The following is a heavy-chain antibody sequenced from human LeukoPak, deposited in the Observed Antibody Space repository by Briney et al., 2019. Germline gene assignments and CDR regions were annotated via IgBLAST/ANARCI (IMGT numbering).Heavy chain of an antibody. J-gene: IGHJ6*03. D-gene: IGHD2-21*01. V-gene: IGHV3-30*02. CDR2: IRYDGSSQ. Sequence: GGSLRLSCAASGFTFSSYSMNWVRQAPGKGLDWVSSIRYDGSSQYYADSVKGRFTISGDNSKGTLYLQMNSLRAEDTAVYYCAKDALIPSGYYMDVWGKGTTVTVSS. CDR1: GFTFSSYS. CDR3: AKDALIPSGYYMDV.